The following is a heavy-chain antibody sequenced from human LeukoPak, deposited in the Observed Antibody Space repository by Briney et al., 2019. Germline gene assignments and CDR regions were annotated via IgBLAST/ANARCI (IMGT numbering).Heavy chain of an antibody. CDR3: ARELTYDYVWGSYRYPFDY. CDR1: GFAFSDYW. V-gene: IGHV3-66*01. Sequence: GGSLRLSCAASGFAFSDYWMNWVRQAPGKGLEWVSVIYSGGNTYYVDSVTGRFTISRDNSKNTLYLQMNSLRAEDTAVYYCARELTYDYVWGSYRYPFDYWGQGTLVTVSS. J-gene: IGHJ4*02. D-gene: IGHD3-16*02. CDR2: IYSGGNT.